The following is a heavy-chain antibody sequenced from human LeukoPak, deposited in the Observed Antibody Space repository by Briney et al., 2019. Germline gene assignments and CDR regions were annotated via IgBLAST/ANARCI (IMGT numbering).Heavy chain of an antibody. D-gene: IGHD3-22*01. CDR3: ARRRYYDSTGYLE. CDR2: IYYSGST. Sequence: SETLSPTCTISGGFISSSSYYWGWIRQPPGKGLEWIGDIYYSGSTYYNPALKSRVSMSIDTSKNQFSLELRSVATADTALYYCARRRYYDSTGYLEWGQGTLVTVTS. CDR1: GGFISSSSYY. V-gene: IGHV4-39*01. J-gene: IGHJ1*01.